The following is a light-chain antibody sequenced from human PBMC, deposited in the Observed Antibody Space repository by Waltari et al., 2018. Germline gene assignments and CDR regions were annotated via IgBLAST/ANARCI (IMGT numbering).Light chain of an antibody. CDR2: AAS. J-gene: IGKJ1*01. Sequence: EIVLTQSPGTLSLSPGERATLSCRASQSVGRTLAWYQQKPCHAPRLLIYAASNRATGIPDRFSGSGSGTDFSLTISRLEPEDFAVYYCQHYVRLPATFGQGTKVAIK. CDR3: QHYVRLPAT. V-gene: IGKV3-20*01. CDR1: QSVGRT.